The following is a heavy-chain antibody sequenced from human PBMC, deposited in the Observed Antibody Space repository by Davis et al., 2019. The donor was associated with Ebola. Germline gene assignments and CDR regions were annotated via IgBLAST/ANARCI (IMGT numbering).Heavy chain of an antibody. V-gene: IGHV3-30*18. CDR3: AKDRAAVADWYFDL. D-gene: IGHD6-19*01. CDR1: GFTFSSYG. Sequence: GGSLRLSCAASGFTFSSYGTHWVRQAPGKGLEWVAVISYDGSNKYYADSVKGRFTISRDNSKNTLYLQMNSLRAEDTAVYYCAKDRAAVADWYFDLWGRGTLVTVSS. J-gene: IGHJ2*01. CDR2: ISYDGSNK.